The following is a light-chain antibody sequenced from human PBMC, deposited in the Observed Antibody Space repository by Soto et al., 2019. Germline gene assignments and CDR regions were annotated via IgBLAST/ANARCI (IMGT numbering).Light chain of an antibody. CDR2: DAS. CDR1: QSVGNNY. Sequence: EIVLTQSPGTLSLSPGEGATLSCRASQSVGNNYLAWYQQKPDQAPMFLMYDASTRATGIPDRFSGSGSGTDFTLTISRLESEDFAVYYCQQYGRPPLTFGGGTKVEIK. CDR3: QQYGRPPLT. J-gene: IGKJ4*01. V-gene: IGKV3-20*01.